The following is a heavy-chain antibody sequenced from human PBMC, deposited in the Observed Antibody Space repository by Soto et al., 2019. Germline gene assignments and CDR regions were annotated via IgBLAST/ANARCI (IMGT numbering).Heavy chain of an antibody. J-gene: IGHJ6*02. CDR3: ARDCEGSYGYCDYYYYGMDV. CDR2: ISAYNGNT. CDR1: GYTFTSYG. V-gene: IGHV1-18*04. Sequence: ASVKVSCKASGYTFTSYGISWVRQAPGQGLEWMGWISAYNGNTNYAQKLQGRVTMTTDTSTSTAYMELRSLRSDDTAVYYCARDCEGSYGYCDYYYYGMDVWGQGTTVTVSS. D-gene: IGHD5-18*01.